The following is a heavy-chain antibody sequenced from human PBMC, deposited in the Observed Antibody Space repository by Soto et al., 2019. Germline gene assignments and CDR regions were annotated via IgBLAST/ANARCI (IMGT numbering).Heavy chain of an antibody. CDR2: INHSGST. Sequence: PSETLSLTCAVYGGSFSGYYWSWIRQPPGKGLEWIGEINHSGSTNYNPSLKSRVTISVDTSKNQFSLKLSSVTAADTAVYYCARGQLQHRVTIFGVAYWFDPWGQGTRVTVSS. CDR1: GGSFSGYY. V-gene: IGHV4-34*01. J-gene: IGHJ5*02. D-gene: IGHD3-3*01. CDR3: ARGQLQHRVTIFGVAYWFDP.